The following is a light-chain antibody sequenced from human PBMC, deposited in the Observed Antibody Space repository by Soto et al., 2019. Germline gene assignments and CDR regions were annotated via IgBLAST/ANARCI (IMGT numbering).Light chain of an antibody. CDR1: QSLIHSDGNTY. J-gene: IGKJ1*01. Sequence: DVVMTQSPLSLPVTLGQPASISCRSSQSLIHSDGNTYLNWFQQRPGQSPRRLIYKVSDRDSGVPDRCSGSGSGTDFTLKISRVEAEDVGVYYCMQGTHWPWTFGQGTEVEI. CDR3: MQGTHWPWT. V-gene: IGKV2-30*02. CDR2: KVS.